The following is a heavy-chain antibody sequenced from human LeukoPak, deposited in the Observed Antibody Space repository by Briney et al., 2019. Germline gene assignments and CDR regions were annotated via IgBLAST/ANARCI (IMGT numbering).Heavy chain of an antibody. Sequence: PSETLSLTCTVSGGSISSYYWSWIRQPPGKGLEWIGEINHSGSTNYNPSLKSRVTISVDTSKNQFSLKLSSVTAADTAVYYCTRGRAAIRRINYYYYYYMDVWGKGTTVTVSS. CDR3: TRGRAAIRRINYYYYYYMDV. CDR2: INHSGST. D-gene: IGHD2-2*02. CDR1: GGSISSYY. V-gene: IGHV4-34*01. J-gene: IGHJ6*03.